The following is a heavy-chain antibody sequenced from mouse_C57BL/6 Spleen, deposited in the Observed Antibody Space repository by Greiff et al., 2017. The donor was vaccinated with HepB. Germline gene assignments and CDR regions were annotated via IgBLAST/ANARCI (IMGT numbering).Heavy chain of an antibody. J-gene: IGHJ3*01. V-gene: IGHV1-64*01. D-gene: IGHD1-1*01. CDR3: EREDYGSSYVAQFAY. CDR2: IHPNSGST. Sequence: QVQLQQPGAELVKPGASVKLSCKASGYTFTSYWMHWVKQRPGQGLEWIGMIHPNSGSTNYNEKFKSKATLTVDKSSSTAYMQLSSLTSEDSAVYYCEREDYGSSYVAQFAYWGQGTLVTVSA. CDR1: GYTFTSYW.